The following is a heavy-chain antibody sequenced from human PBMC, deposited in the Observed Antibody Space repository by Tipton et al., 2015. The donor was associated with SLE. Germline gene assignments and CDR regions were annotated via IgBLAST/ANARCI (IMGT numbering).Heavy chain of an antibody. Sequence: TLSLTCTVSGGSISSGSYYWSWIRQPAGKGLEWIGYIYYSGSTNYNPSLKSRVTISVDTSKNQFSLKLSSVTAADTAVYYCARALAVSYYYGMDVWGQGTTVTVSS. CDR2: IYYSGST. CDR3: ARALAVSYYYGMDV. V-gene: IGHV4-61*10. CDR1: GGSISSGSYY. D-gene: IGHD6-19*01. J-gene: IGHJ6*02.